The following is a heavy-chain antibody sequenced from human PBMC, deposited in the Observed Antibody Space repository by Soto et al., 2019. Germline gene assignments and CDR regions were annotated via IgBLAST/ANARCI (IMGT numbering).Heavy chain of an antibody. V-gene: IGHV1-2*02. J-gene: IGHJ4*02. CDR3: ARVGATIEWYFDY. CDR2: INPNSGGT. Sequence: QVQLVQSGAEVKKPGASVKVSCKASGYTFTGYYMHWVRQAPGQGLEWMGWINPNSGGTNYAQKFQGRVTITADESTSTAYMELSSLRSEDTAVYYCARVGATIEWYFDYWGQGTLVTVSS. D-gene: IGHD5-12*01. CDR1: GYTFTGYY.